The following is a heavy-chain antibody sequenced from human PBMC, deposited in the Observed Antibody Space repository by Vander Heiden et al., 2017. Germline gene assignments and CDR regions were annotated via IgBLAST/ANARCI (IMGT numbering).Heavy chain of an antibody. D-gene: IGHD3-10*01. CDR2: ISYDGSNK. Sequence: QVQLVESGGGVVQPGRSLRLSCAASGFTFSSYAMPWVRQAPGKGLEWVAVISYDGSNKYYADAGKGRFTISRDNSKNTLYLQMKRMGAEATAVYYFPIAYYYGSGSYVGYWGQGTMVTVFS. V-gene: IGHV3-30-3*01. CDR3: PIAYYYGSGSYVGY. J-gene: IGHJ4*02. CDR1: GFTFSSYA.